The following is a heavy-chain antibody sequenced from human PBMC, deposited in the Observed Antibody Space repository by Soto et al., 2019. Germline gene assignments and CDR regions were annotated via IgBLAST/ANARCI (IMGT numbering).Heavy chain of an antibody. CDR1: GGSISSTTW. CDR2: IYPSGDT. D-gene: IGHD6-19*01. V-gene: IGHV4-4*02. Sequence: PSETLSLTCTVSGGSISSTTWWSWVRQPPGKGLEWIGEIYPSGDTNYNPSLKSRVTISVDTSKNQFSLKLSSVTAADTAVYYCARRYRSGFDFWGQGTLVTVSS. J-gene: IGHJ4*02. CDR3: ARRYRSGFDF.